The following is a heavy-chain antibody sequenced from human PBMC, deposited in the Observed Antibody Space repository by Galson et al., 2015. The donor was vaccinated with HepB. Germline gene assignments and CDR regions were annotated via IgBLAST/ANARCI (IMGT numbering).Heavy chain of an antibody. J-gene: IGHJ3*02. D-gene: IGHD6-13*01. CDR1: GYTLTELS. V-gene: IGHV1-24*01. Sequence: SVKVSCKVSGYTLTELSMHWVRQAPGKGLEWMGGFDPEDGETIYAQKFQGRVTMTEDTSTDTAYMELSSLRSEDTAVYYCATGPLSKSYSSIPAYDAFDIWGQGTMVTVSS. CDR2: FDPEDGET. CDR3: ATGPLSKSYSSIPAYDAFDI.